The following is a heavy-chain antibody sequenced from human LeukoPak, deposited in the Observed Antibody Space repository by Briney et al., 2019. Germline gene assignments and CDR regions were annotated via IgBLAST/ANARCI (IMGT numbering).Heavy chain of an antibody. Sequence: PGGSLRLSCAASGVTSNYMTWVRQAPGKGLEWVSVIYNGGTTYYADSVKGRFTISRDNSKSTLFVYLQMNSLRTDDTALYDCAGGGEAARSLAYWGQGALVTVSS. CDR1: GVTSNY. D-gene: IGHD6-6*01. CDR3: AGGGEAARSLAY. CDR2: IYNGGTT. V-gene: IGHV3-66*02. J-gene: IGHJ4*02.